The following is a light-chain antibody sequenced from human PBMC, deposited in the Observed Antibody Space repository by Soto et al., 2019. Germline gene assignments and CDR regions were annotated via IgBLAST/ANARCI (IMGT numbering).Light chain of an antibody. Sequence: QLVLTQSSSASASLGSSVKLTCTLSSGHSTYIIAWHQQQPGKAPRYLMKLEGSGSYSKGSGVPDRFSGSSSGADRYLTISNLQFEDEADYYCETWDSNTRVFGGGTKVTVL. CDR3: ETWDSNTRV. CDR2: LEGSGSY. J-gene: IGLJ3*02. V-gene: IGLV4-60*02. CDR1: SGHSTYI.